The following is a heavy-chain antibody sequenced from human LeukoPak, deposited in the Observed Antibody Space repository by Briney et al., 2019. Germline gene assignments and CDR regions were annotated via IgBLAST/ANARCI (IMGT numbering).Heavy chain of an antibody. CDR3: ARDGYKNYYYYGMDV. Sequence: SETLSLTCTVSGGSISSSSYYWGWIRQPPGKGLEWIGSIYYSGSTYYNPSLKSRVTISVDTSKNQFSLKLSSVTAADTAVYYCARDGYKNYYYYGMDVWGQGTTVTVSS. V-gene: IGHV4-39*02. D-gene: IGHD5-24*01. CDR1: GGSISSSSYY. J-gene: IGHJ6*02. CDR2: IYYSGST.